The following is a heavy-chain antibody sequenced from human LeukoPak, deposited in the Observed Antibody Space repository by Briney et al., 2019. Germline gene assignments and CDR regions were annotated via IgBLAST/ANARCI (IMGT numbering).Heavy chain of an antibody. CDR2: TAGSGISK. CDR1: A. CDR3: ARLPTFYYDSSGYHYDY. V-gene: IGHV3-23*01. Sequence: AMSXVXQAXXXXLXWASXTAGSGISKDYADSVKGRFTISKDKSKNTLYLQMDNLRAEDTGVYFCARLPTFYYDSSGYHYDYWGQGTLVTVSS. D-gene: IGHD3-22*01. J-gene: IGHJ4*02.